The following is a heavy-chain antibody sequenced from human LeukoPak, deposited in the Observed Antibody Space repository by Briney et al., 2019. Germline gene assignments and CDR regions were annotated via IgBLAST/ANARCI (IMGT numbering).Heavy chain of an antibody. J-gene: IGHJ4*02. D-gene: IGHD6-19*01. V-gene: IGHV3-30*18. CDR1: GFTFSSYG. CDR3: AKIAVALDLNYFDY. Sequence: PGGSLRLSCAASGFTFSSYGMHWVRQAPGKGLEWVAVISYDGSNKYYADSVKGRFTISRDNSRNTLYLQMNSLRAEDTAVYYCAKIAVALDLNYFDYWGQGTLVTVSS. CDR2: ISYDGSNK.